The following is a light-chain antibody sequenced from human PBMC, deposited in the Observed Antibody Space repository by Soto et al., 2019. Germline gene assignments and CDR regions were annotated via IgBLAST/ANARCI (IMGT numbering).Light chain of an antibody. CDR1: QSISDT. CDR3: QQYGSSGT. CDR2: GAS. Sequence: IVMSLSAATVSVTPGGRATLSSRAIQSISDTLASYQQKPGQAPRLLIYGASTRAAGFPARFSGSGSGTDFTLTISRLEPEDFAVYYCQQYGSSGTFGQGTKADI. V-gene: IGKV3-15*01. J-gene: IGKJ1*01.